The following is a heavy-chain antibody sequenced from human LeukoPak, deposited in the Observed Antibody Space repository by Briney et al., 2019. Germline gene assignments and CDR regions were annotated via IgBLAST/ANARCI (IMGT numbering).Heavy chain of an antibody. J-gene: IGHJ4*02. D-gene: IGHD2-2*01. V-gene: IGHV3-23*01. Sequence: GGSLRLSCAASGFTFSSYAMSWVRQAPGKGLEWVSLISDSGGSTYYADSVKGRFTISRDNSKNTLSLQMNSLRADDTAVYYCAKWKGSSISCSDYWGQGTLVTVSS. CDR2: ISDSGGST. CDR1: GFTFSSYA. CDR3: AKWKGSSISCSDY.